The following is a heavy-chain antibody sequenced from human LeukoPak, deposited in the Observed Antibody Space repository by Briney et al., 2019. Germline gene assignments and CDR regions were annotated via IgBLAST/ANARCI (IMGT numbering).Heavy chain of an antibody. J-gene: IGHJ3*02. Sequence: QSGGSLRLSCRASGFTFGDYPMSWFRQAPGKGLEWVSYIRTKAYDETTEYAASVTGRFTMSRDDSNSIAYLQMNSLKAEDTAFYYCTRAIRLSGDAFDIWGQGTMVTVSS. CDR2: IRTKAYDETT. CDR3: TRAIRLSGDAFDI. V-gene: IGHV3-49*03. CDR1: GFTFGDYP. D-gene: IGHD3-10*01.